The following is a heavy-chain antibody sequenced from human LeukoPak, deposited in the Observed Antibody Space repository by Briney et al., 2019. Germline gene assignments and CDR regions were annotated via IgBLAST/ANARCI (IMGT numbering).Heavy chain of an antibody. D-gene: IGHD4-17*01. CDR3: TRLQTTFFDY. V-gene: IGHV3-73*01. CDR1: GFTFSGSA. Sequence: PGGSLRLSCAASGFTFSGSAMQWVRQASGKGREWVGRIRSKANTYATAYPASVKGRFTISRDDSKNTAYLQMNSLNTEDTAVYYCTRLQTTFFDYWGQGTLVTVSS. CDR2: IRSKANTYAT. J-gene: IGHJ4*02.